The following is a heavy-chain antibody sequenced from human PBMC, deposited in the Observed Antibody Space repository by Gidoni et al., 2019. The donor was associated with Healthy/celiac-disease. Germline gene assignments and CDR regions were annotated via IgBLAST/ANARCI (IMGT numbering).Heavy chain of an antibody. CDR2: ISSSSSYI. V-gene: IGHV3-21*01. CDR1: GFTFSSYS. Sequence: EVQLVESGGGLVKPGGSLRLSCSASGFTFSSYSMNWFRQAPGKGLEWVSSISSSSSYIYYADSVKGRFTISRDNAKNSLYLQMNSLRAEDTAVYYCARDSRVNAFDIWGQGTMVTVSS. J-gene: IGHJ3*02. CDR3: ARDSRVNAFDI.